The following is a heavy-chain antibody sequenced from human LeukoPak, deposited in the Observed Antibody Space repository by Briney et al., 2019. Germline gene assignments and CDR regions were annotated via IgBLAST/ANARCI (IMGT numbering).Heavy chain of an antibody. D-gene: IGHD2-2*02. Sequence: GGSLRLSCAASGFTFSNYGMNWVRQAPGKGLEWVSYIRPNDGTTHYADSVKGRFTISRDNSKNMLYLQVNSLGDEDTAVYYCAKDGGAAVRGSFDYWGQGTLVTVSS. CDR3: AKDGGAAVRGSFDY. V-gene: IGHV3-48*02. CDR2: IRPNDGTT. CDR1: GFTFSNYG. J-gene: IGHJ4*02.